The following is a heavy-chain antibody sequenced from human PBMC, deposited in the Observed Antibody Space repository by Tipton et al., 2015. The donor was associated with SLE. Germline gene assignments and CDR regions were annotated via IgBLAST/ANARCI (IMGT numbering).Heavy chain of an antibody. J-gene: IGHJ4*02. CDR1: GGSISSHY. V-gene: IGHV4-59*11. Sequence: TLSLTCTVSGGSISSHYWNWIRQPPGKGLEWIGYIYYSGNTNYNPSLKSRVTISIDMSKNQFSLKLTSVTSADTAVYYCARDPRDSGYDSDLDNWGQGALVTVSS. CDR3: ARDPRDSGYDSDLDN. CDR2: IYYSGNT. D-gene: IGHD5-12*01.